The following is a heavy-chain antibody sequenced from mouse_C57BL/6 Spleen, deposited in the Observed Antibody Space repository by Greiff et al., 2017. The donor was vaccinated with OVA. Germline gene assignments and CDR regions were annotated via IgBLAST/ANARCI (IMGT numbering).Heavy chain of an antibody. J-gene: IGHJ3*01. CDR1: GYTFTSYW. CDR3: ATEGITTVVATKGFAY. CDR2: IDPSDSYT. V-gene: IGHV1-69*01. D-gene: IGHD1-1*01. Sequence: VQLQQPGAELVMPGASVKLSCKASGYTFTSYWMHWVKQRPGQGLEWIGEIDPSDSYTNYNQKFKGKSTLTVDKSSSTAYMQLSSLTSEDSAVYYCATEGITTVVATKGFAYWGQGTLVTVSA.